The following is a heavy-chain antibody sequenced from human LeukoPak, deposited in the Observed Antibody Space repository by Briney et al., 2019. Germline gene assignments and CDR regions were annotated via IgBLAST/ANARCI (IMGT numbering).Heavy chain of an antibody. CDR3: ARDRHYYDSSGYRPVWYFDY. Sequence: PGGSLRLSCAASGFTFSSYGMHWVRQAPGKGLEWVAVISYDGSNKYYADSVKGRFTISRDNSKNTLYLQMNSLRAEDTAVYYCARDRHYYDSSGYRPVWYFDYWGQGTLVTVSS. J-gene: IGHJ4*02. CDR2: ISYDGSNK. CDR1: GFTFSSYG. D-gene: IGHD3-22*01. V-gene: IGHV3-30*03.